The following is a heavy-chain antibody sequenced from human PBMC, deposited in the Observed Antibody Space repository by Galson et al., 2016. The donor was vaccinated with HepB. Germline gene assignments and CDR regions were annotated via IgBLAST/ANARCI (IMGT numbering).Heavy chain of an antibody. D-gene: IGHD2-2*01. CDR2: VSGSAAGTEYGITT. Sequence: SLRLSCAASGFTFSSYAMNWVRQAPGKGLEWVAAVSGSAAGTEYGITTDYADSVKGRFTISRDNSKNRLYLQMNSLRAEDTAVYYCAKVGPSCSSTRCSHYYFDYWGQGTLVTVSP. V-gene: IGHV3-23*01. CDR3: AKVGPSCSSTRCSHYYFDY. CDR1: GFTFSSYA. J-gene: IGHJ4*02.